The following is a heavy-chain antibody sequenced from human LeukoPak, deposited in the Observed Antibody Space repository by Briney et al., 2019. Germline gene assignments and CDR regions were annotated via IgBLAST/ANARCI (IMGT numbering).Heavy chain of an antibody. J-gene: IGHJ5*01. Sequence: SVKVSCKVSGYTLTELSMHWVRQAPGQGLEWMGRIIPMLGVPNYAQKFQGRITITADKSTSTAYMEVSSLTSEDTAVYFCARGGDNIVATALWFDPWGQGTRVTVSS. CDR1: GYTLTELS. CDR3: ARGGDNIVATALWFDP. V-gene: IGHV1-69*04. CDR2: IIPMLGVP. D-gene: IGHD5-12*01.